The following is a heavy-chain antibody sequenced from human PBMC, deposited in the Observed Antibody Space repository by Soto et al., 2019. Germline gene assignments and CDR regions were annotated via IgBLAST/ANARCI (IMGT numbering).Heavy chain of an antibody. Sequence: GGSLRLSCVGSGFTFSSNWMTWVRQAPGKGLEWVANIRQDGSEINYVDSVKGRFTISRDNTKNSLYLQMNSLRAEDTAIYYCAREVVVSRGASYFGYWGPGTLVTSPQ. J-gene: IGHJ4*02. CDR2: IRQDGSEI. CDR3: AREVVVSRGASYFGY. CDR1: GFTFSSNW. V-gene: IGHV3-7*04. D-gene: IGHD2-2*01.